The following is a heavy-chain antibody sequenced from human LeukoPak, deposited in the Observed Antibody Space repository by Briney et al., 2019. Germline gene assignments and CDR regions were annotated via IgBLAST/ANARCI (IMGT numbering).Heavy chain of an antibody. CDR2: IYYSGST. CDR1: GCSISSFY. Sequence: SSETLSLTCTVSGCSISSFYWSWIRQPPGKGLEWIAYIYYSGSTNYNPSLKSRVTISVDTSKNQFSLKLSSVTAADTAVYYCARHGTSGTNLNWFDPWGQGTLVTVSS. V-gene: IGHV4-59*01. CDR3: ARHGTSGTNLNWFDP. D-gene: IGHD1-1*01. J-gene: IGHJ5*02.